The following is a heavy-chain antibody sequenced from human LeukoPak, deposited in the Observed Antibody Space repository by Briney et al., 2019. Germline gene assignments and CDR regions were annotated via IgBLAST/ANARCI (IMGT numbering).Heavy chain of an antibody. CDR1: GFTFSDYY. J-gene: IGHJ6*02. CDR2: ISSSGSTV. CDR3: ARDGSDSSGYHYVDGMHGMDV. D-gene: IGHD3-22*01. Sequence: GGSLRLSCAASGFTFSDYYMSWIRQAPGKGLEWVSYISSSGSTVYYADSVKGRFTISRDNAKNSLYLQMNSLRAEDTAVYYCARDGSDSSGYHYVDGMHGMDVWGQGTTVTVSS. V-gene: IGHV3-11*01.